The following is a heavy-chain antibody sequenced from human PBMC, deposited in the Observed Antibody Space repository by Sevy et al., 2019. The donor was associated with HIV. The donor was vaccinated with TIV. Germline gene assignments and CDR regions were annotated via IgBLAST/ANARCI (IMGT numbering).Heavy chain of an antibody. CDR1: GGSFSGYY. CDR2: INHSGST. V-gene: IGHV4-34*01. CDR3: ARGGGGAAAGLDY. Sequence: SETLSLTCAVYGGSFSGYYWSWIRQPPGKGLEWIGEINHSGSTNYNPSLKSRVTISVDTSKNQFSLTLSSVTAADTAVYYCARGGGGAAAGLDYWGQGTLVTVSS. J-gene: IGHJ4*02. D-gene: IGHD6-13*01.